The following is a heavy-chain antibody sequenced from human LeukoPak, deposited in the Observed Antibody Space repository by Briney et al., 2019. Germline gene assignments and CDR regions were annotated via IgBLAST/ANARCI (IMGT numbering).Heavy chain of an antibody. CDR3: TRERATSGRCRFDF. V-gene: IGHV4-59*01. D-gene: IGHD6-25*01. Sequence: SETLSLTCTVSGASINSYYWSWIRQSPGKGLEWIGYVHHTGSRSYNPSLKSRVTISLDRDKSQFSLKLTSVTAADTAVYYCTRERATSGRCRFDFWGQGALVTVSS. J-gene: IGHJ4*02. CDR1: GASINSYY. CDR2: VHHTGSR.